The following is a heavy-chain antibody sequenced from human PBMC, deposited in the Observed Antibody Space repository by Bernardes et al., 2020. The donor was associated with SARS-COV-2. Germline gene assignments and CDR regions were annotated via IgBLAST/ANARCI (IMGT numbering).Heavy chain of an antibody. CDR1: GASINSNY. V-gene: IGHV4-59*01. J-gene: IGHJ4*02. CDR3: ARDYTIFGTHYFDY. D-gene: IGHD3-3*01. Sequence: SETLSLTCTVSGASINSNYWNWIRQPPGKGLEWIGYISYSGNANYNPSLKSRVTISLDTSKNQFSLRLTSVTAADTAVYYCARDYTIFGTHYFDYWGQGTLVTVSS. CDR2: ISYSGNA.